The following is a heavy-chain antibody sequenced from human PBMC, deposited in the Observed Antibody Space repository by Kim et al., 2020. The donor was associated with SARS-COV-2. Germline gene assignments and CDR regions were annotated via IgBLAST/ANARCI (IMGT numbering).Heavy chain of an antibody. CDR3: ARDPSHSTKNYYYYYGMDV. CDR1: GYTFTSYY. V-gene: IGHV1-46*01. J-gene: IGHJ6*02. CDR2: INPSGGST. Sequence: ASVKVSCKASGYTFTSYYMHWVRQAPGQGLEWMGIINPSGGSTSYAQKFQGRVTMTRYTSTSTVYMELSSLRSEDTAVYYCARDPSHSTKNYYYYYGMDVWGQGTTVTVSS. D-gene: IGHD6-13*01.